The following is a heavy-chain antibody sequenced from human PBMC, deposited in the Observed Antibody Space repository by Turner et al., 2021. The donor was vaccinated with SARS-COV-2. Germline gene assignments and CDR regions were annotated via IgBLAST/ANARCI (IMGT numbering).Heavy chain of an antibody. CDR3: ARDIVVFTHAFDI. Sequence: EVQRVESGGALVHPGESLRLSGSASGFTFSIYWIIWVRQAPGKGLERVANIKQDGSEKYYVDSGKGRFTISRDNAKNSLYLKMYSLRAEQTAVYYCARDIVVFTHAFDIWGQGTMVTVSS. J-gene: IGHJ3*02. CDR1: GFTFSIYW. CDR2: IKQDGSEK. V-gene: IGHV3-7*01. D-gene: IGHD3-22*01.